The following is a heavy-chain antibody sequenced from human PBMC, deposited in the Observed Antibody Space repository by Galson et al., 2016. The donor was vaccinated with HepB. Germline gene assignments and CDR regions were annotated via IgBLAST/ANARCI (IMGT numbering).Heavy chain of an antibody. Sequence: SLRLSCAASGFTFNDYYMSWIRQAPGKGLEWVSYISTGSSYTNYADSVKGRFTISRDNAKNSLYLQMNSLSAEDTAVYYCARECPPCYYTDVWGKGTTVTVS. CDR1: GFTFNDYY. D-gene: IGHD2-2*01. CDR2: ISTGSSYT. CDR3: ARECPPCYYTDV. J-gene: IGHJ6*03. V-gene: IGHV3-11*06.